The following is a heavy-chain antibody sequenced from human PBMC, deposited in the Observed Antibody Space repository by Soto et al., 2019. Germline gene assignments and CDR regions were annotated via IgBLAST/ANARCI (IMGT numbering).Heavy chain of an antibody. CDR2: IYSGGST. CDR3: ARGVYMDV. CDR1: GFTVSSNY. J-gene: IGHJ6*03. Sequence: VGSLRHSSAASGFTVSSNYMSWVRQAPGKGLEWVSVIYSGGSTYYADSVKGRFTISRDNSKNTLYLQMNSLRAEDTAVYYCARGVYMDVWGKGTMVTVSS. V-gene: IGHV3-66*01.